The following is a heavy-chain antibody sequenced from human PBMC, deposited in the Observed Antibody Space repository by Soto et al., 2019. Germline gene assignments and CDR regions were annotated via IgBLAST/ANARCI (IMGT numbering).Heavy chain of an antibody. CDR3: TRDRVKIRGGYYHYYGMDV. V-gene: IGHV3-21*02. CDR1: EFTFSVYS. Sequence: DVQLEESGGGLVKPGGSLRLSCVASEFTFSVYSMNWVRQAPGKGLEWVSSISSGSSYIYYADSVKGRFTISRDNDKRSLFLHMNSLRVAATAVYYCTRDRVKIRGGYYHYYGMDVWGQGTTVNVSS. D-gene: IGHD3-10*01. CDR2: ISSGSSYI. J-gene: IGHJ6*02.